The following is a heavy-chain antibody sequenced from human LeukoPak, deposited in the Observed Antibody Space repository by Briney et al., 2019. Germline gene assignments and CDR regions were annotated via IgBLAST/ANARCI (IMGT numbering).Heavy chain of an antibody. J-gene: IGHJ6*03. CDR2: IIPIFGTA. Sequence: GASVKVSCKASGGTFSSYAISWVRQAPGQGLEWMGGIIPIFGTANYAQKFQGRVTITADESTSTAYMELSSLRSEDTAVYYCAKNRRIFGRTLQRHYMDVWGKGTTVAVSS. D-gene: IGHD3-3*01. V-gene: IGHV1-69*13. CDR1: GGTFSSYA. CDR3: AKNRRIFGRTLQRHYMDV.